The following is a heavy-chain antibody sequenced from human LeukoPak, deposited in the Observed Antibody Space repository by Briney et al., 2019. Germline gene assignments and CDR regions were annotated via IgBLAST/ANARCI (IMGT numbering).Heavy chain of an antibody. J-gene: IGHJ4*02. CDR3: ARDYMDYRGFDY. CDR2: IYHSGST. Sequence: PSQTLSLTCTVSGGSLSSVGYYWSWIRQPPGKGLEWIGYIYHSGSTYYNPSLKSRVTISVDRSKNQFSLKLSSVTAADTAVYYCARDYMDYRGFDYWGQGTLVTVSS. CDR1: GGSLSSVGYY. V-gene: IGHV4-30-2*01. D-gene: IGHD3/OR15-3a*01.